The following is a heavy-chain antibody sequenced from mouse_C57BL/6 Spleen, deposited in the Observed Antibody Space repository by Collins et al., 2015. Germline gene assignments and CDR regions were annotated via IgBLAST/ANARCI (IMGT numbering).Heavy chain of an antibody. V-gene: IGHV1-19*01. Sequence: EVQLQQSGPVLVKPGASVKMSCKASGYTFTDYYMNWVKQSHGKGLEWIGVINPYNGGTSYNQKFKGKATLTVDKSSSTAYMELNSLTSEDSAVYYCARSGYGSKGDWYFDVWGTGTTVTVSS. CDR2: INPYNGGT. D-gene: IGHD1-1*01. CDR1: GYTFTDYY. J-gene: IGHJ1*03. CDR3: ARSGYGSKGDWYFDV.